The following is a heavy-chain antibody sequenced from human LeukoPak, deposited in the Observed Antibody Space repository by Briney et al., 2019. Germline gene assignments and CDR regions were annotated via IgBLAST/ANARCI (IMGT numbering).Heavy chain of an antibody. V-gene: IGHV3-20*04. Sequence: GGSLRLSCAASGFTFDDYGMSWVRQAPGKGLECVSRINWNGGSTGYVDSVQGRFTISRDNGKNSLYLQVNSLRAEDTALYYCARVREYSSGWPYFDYWGQGTLVTVSS. CDR1: GFTFDDYG. CDR3: ARVREYSSGWPYFDY. J-gene: IGHJ4*02. D-gene: IGHD6-19*01. CDR2: INWNGGST.